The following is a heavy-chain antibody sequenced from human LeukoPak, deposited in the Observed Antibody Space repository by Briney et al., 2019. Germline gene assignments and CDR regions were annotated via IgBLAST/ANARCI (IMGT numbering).Heavy chain of an antibody. D-gene: IGHD5-24*01. J-gene: IGHJ4*02. CDR3: AIRRDGADY. CDR2: IYPGDSAT. CDR1: GYSFSSYW. V-gene: IGHV5-51*01. Sequence: GESLKISCKGSGYSFSSYWIGWVRQMPGKGLEWMGIIYPGDSATRYRPSFQGQVTISADKSINTAYLQWSSLKASDTAMHYCAIRRDGADYWGQGTLVTVSS.